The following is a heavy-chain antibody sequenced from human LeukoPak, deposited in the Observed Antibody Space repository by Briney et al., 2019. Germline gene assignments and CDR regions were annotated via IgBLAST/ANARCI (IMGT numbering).Heavy chain of an antibody. V-gene: IGHV4-34*01. CDR3: ATQAGIWFDP. CDR1: GGSFSGYY. J-gene: IGHJ5*02. D-gene: IGHD6-19*01. Sequence: SETLSLTCAVYGGSFSGYYWSWIRQPPGKGLEWIGEINHSGSTNYNPSLTSRVTISVDTSKNQFSLKLSSVTAADTAVYYCATQAGIWFDPWGQGTLVTVSS. CDR2: INHSGST.